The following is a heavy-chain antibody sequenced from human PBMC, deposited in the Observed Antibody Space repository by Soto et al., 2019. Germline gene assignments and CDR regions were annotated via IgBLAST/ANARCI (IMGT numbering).Heavy chain of an antibody. J-gene: IGHJ3*02. V-gene: IGHV3-66*01. CDR1: GFIVSDTY. CDR3: AREPRYCRGGSCSITGDAYDI. D-gene: IGHD2-15*01. CDR2: ISNRGDT. Sequence: EVQLVESGGGLVQPGGSLRLSCTASGFIVSDTYVNWVRQAPGKGLEWVSVISNRGDTHYADSARGRFSLSRDISDNTLHLQMNNLRVEDTAVYYCAREPRYCRGGSCSITGDAYDIWGQGTMVTVSS.